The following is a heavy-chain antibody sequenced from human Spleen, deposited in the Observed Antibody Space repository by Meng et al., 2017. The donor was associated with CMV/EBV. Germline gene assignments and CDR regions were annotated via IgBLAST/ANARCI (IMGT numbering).Heavy chain of an antibody. Sequence: ASVKVSCKAPGYTFRSYDIIWVRQAPGQGLEWMGWISVYNGDTKYAQKFQGRVTMTTETSTNTAYMEVRSLRSDDTAVYYCARKFYDVLTGHYSLDPWGQGTLVTVSS. CDR1: GYTFRSYD. J-gene: IGHJ5*02. CDR3: ARKFYDVLTGHYSLDP. V-gene: IGHV1-18*01. D-gene: IGHD3-9*01. CDR2: ISVYNGDT.